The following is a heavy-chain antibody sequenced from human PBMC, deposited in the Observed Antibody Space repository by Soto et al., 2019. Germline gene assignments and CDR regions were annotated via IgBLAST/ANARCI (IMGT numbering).Heavy chain of an antibody. Sequence: ETLSLTCTVSGGSISSYYWSWIRQPAGKGLEWIGRIYTSGSTNYNPSLKSRVTMSVDTSKNQFSLKLSSVTAADTAVYYCARENPWSGYYTGVYYFDYWGQGTLVTVSS. J-gene: IGHJ4*02. CDR1: GGSISSYY. CDR2: IYTSGST. CDR3: ARENPWSGYYTGVYYFDY. V-gene: IGHV4-4*07. D-gene: IGHD3-3*01.